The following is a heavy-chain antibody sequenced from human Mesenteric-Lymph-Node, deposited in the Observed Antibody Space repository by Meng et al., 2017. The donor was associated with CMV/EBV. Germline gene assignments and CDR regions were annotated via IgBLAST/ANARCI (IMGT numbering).Heavy chain of an antibody. CDR1: GVSISSYY. V-gene: IGHV4-59*01. CDR2: IYYSGNT. J-gene: IGHJ4*02. Sequence: NVSGVSISSYYWSWFRQPPGKGLEWIGYIYYSGNTNYNPSLKSRVSISVDTSKNQFSLRLSSVTAADTAVYYCARVLSSGYYLSLDYWGQGTLVTVSS. CDR3: ARVLSSGYYLSLDY. D-gene: IGHD3-22*01.